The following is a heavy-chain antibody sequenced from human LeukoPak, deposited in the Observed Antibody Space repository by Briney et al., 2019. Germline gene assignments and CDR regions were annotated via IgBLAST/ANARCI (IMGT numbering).Heavy chain of an antibody. J-gene: IGHJ6*02. Sequence: PGGSLRLSCAASGFTFSSHWMHWVRQAPGKGLVWVSRINTDGSNTNYADSVRGRFTISRDNAKNTLFLQMNSLRDEDTAVYYCARSIGSTRNNLDVWGQGTTVTVSS. CDR1: GFTFSSHW. V-gene: IGHV3-74*01. CDR2: INTDGSNT. D-gene: IGHD1-1*01. CDR3: ARSIGSTRNNLDV.